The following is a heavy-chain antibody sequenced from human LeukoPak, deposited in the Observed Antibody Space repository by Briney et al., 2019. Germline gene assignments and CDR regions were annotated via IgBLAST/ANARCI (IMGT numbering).Heavy chain of an antibody. V-gene: IGHV3-23*01. D-gene: IGHD6-19*01. CDR3: AKDLGVAGMENFDH. CDR2: ISDSGSST. Sequence: AGGSLRLSCAASGFTFSTYAMSWVRQAPGKGFEWVSTISDSGSSTYYADSVKGPFTVSRDNSKNTLYVHMNSLRAEDTAVYYCAKDLGVAGMENFDHWGQGTLVTVSS. J-gene: IGHJ4*02. CDR1: GFTFSTYA.